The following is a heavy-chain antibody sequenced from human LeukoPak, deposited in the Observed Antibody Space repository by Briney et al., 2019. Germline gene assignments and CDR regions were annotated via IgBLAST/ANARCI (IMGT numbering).Heavy chain of an antibody. CDR3: ARAATAVGYFDY. V-gene: IGHV3-53*01. J-gene: IGHJ4*02. CDR1: GFTVTSNY. Sequence: GGSLRLSCAASGFTVTSNYMSRVRQAPGKGLEWVSVIYSGGSTYYAESVKGRFTISRDNSKNTLYLQMNSLRVEDTAVYYCARAATAVGYFDYWGQGTLVTVSS. D-gene: IGHD4-23*01. CDR2: IYSGGST.